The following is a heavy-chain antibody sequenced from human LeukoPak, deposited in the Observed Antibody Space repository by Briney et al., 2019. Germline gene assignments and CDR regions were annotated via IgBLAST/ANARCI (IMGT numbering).Heavy chain of an antibody. D-gene: IGHD2-21*02. CDR2: IYSNGGT. J-gene: IGHJ4*02. Sequence: TSETLSLTCTVSGGSIRSSRYYWGWIRQPPGKGLEWIGSIYSNGGTYYNPSLRSRVTISVDTSKNQFSLKLSSLTAADTAVYYCARAAYCGGDCYLSDYWGQGTLVTVFS. CDR1: GGSIRSSRYY. CDR3: ARAAYCGGDCYLSDY. V-gene: IGHV4-39*01.